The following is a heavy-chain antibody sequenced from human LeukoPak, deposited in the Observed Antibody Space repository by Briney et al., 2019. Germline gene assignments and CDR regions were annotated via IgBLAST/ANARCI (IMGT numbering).Heavy chain of an antibody. CDR1: GGTFSSYA. J-gene: IGHJ5*02. CDR2: VIPIFGTA. D-gene: IGHD2-2*01. V-gene: IGHV1-69*13. Sequence: SVKVSCKASGGTFSSYAISWVRQAPGQGLEWMGGVIPIFGTANYAQKFQGRVTITADESTSTAYMELSSLRSEDTAVYYCARVGGYCSSTSCYDNWFDPWGQGTLVTVSS. CDR3: ARVGGYCSSTSCYDNWFDP.